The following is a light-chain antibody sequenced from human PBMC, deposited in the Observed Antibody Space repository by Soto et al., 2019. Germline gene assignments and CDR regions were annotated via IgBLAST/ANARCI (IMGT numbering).Light chain of an antibody. CDR1: QRIDTF. V-gene: IGKV1-39*01. CDR3: NQSYITFIT. Sequence: DIQMTQSPSSLSASVGDRVTIACRASQRIDTFLNWYQQKPGQAPKLLIHAASILHNGVPSRFSGAGSGTDFTPNINGLQPDDCATYYCNQSYITFITFGQRTNLEIE. CDR2: AAS. J-gene: IGKJ2*01.